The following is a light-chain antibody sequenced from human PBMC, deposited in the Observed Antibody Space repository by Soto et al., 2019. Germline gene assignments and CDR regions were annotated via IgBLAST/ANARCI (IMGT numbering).Light chain of an antibody. V-gene: IGLV2-14*02. J-gene: IGLJ1*01. CDR1: ISDVGSHNL. CDR3: SSYRKSNTLV. CDR2: EVN. Sequence: SALTQPASVSGSPGQSITISCTGTISDVGSHNLVSWYQQHPDKAPKLIIYEVNERPSGVSSRFSGSKSGNTASLTISGLQAEDEAVYYCSSYRKSNTLVFGTGTKVTVL.